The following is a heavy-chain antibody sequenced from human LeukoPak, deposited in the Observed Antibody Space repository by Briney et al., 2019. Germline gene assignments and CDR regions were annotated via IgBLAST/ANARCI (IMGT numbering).Heavy chain of an antibody. V-gene: IGHV4-61*01. CDR2: IYYSGST. D-gene: IGHD6-19*01. CDR3: ARVRIAVAGHTLPSYFDY. CDR1: GGSVSSGRYY. Sequence: SETLSLTCTVSGGSVSSGRYYWSWLRQPPGKGLEWIGYIYYSGSTNYNPSLKSRVTISVDTSKNQFSLKLSSVTAADTAVYYCARVRIAVAGHTLPSYFDYWGQGTLVTASS. J-gene: IGHJ4*02.